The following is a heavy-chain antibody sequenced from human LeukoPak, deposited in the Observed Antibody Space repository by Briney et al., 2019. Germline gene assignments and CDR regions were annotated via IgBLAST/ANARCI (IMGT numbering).Heavy chain of an antibody. D-gene: IGHD5-12*01. CDR3: ARDLAEGGGYWFDP. Sequence: KTSETLSLTCTVSGGSVNNYDWSWIRQPPGKGLEYIGYIYYSGSTNYNPSLKSRVTISVDTSKNQFSLNLKSVAAADTAVYYCARDLAEGGGYWFDPWGQGTLVPVSS. CDR2: IYYSGST. CDR1: GGSVNNYD. V-gene: IGHV4-59*02. J-gene: IGHJ5*02.